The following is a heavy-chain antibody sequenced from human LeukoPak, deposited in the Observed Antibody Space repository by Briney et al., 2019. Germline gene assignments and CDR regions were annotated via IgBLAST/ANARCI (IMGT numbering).Heavy chain of an antibody. CDR2: FDPENADY. V-gene: IGHV1-24*01. CDR1: VDTLSKLS. D-gene: IGHD6-25*01. Sequence: ASVTVSFKLSVDTLSKLSMHWVRQAPGKGLEWMGGFDPENADYINAQRFQGRVTMTEDTSTETAYMELSSLRSEDTAVYYCAKGPLAAAAIFEYWGQGTLVTVSS. CDR3: AKGPLAAAAIFEY. J-gene: IGHJ4*02.